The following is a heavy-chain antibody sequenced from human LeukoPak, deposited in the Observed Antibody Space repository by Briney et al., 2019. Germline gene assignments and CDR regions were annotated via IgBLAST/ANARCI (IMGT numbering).Heavy chain of an antibody. D-gene: IGHD6-19*01. CDR3: ARGRGKQWLVLFDF. Sequence: GGSPRLSCEASGFTFSSYAMHCVRQAPGKGLEWVALISYDGSNKYYADSVKGRFTISRDNSKNALYLQMNSLNSEDTAVYYCARGRGKQWLVLFDFWGQGTLVTVSS. V-gene: IGHV3-30-3*01. CDR1: GFTFSSYA. J-gene: IGHJ4*02. CDR2: ISYDGSNK.